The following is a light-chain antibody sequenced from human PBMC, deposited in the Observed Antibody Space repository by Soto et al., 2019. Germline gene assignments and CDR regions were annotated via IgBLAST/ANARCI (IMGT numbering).Light chain of an antibody. CDR1: QGISSY. CDR2: AAS. J-gene: IGKJ4*01. V-gene: IGKV1-9*01. Sequence: TQSPSFLSASVGDRVTITCRASQGISSYLAWYQQKPGKAPKLLICAASTLQSGVPSRFSGSGSGTEFTLTINSLQPEDFATYYCQQFSNYPLTFGGGTKVDIK. CDR3: QQFSNYPLT.